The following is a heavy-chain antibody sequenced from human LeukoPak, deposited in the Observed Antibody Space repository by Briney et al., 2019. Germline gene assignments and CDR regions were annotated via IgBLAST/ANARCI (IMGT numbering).Heavy chain of an antibody. J-gene: IGHJ4*02. D-gene: IGHD1-26*01. CDR2: ISGSGGST. V-gene: IGHV3-23*01. CDR3: ARDVGEWEPYYFDL. CDR1: GFTFSSYA. Sequence: PGGSLRLSCAASGFTFSSYAMSWVRQAPGKGLEWVSAISGSGGSTYYADSVKGRFTISRDNSKNTLYLQMNSRRAEDTAVYDCARDVGEWEPYYFDLWGQGTLVTVSS.